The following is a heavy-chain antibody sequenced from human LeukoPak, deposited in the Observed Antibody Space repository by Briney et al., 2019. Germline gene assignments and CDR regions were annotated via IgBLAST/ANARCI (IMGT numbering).Heavy chain of an antibody. CDR3: AKDATPYY. Sequence: GGSLRRSCAASGFSFDSFAMTWVRQAPGKGLEWVSGISGSGGSTYYADSVKGRFTISRDNFKNTVHLQMNSLRAEDTAVYYCAKDATPYYWGQGTLVTVSS. CDR1: GFSFDSFA. D-gene: IGHD1-26*01. V-gene: IGHV3-23*01. J-gene: IGHJ4*02. CDR2: ISGSGGST.